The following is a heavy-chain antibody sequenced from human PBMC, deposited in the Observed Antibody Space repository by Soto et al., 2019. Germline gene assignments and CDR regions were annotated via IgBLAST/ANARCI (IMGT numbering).Heavy chain of an antibody. Sequence: SVKVSCRASGYTLTGYYMHLVRQAPGQGLEWIGWINPHSGSTNYAHKFHGRVTMTTETSISTAYMELSRLRSDDTAVYYCAGEYSSQVDYWGQGTLVTVSS. CDR3: AGEYSSQVDY. CDR2: INPHSGST. V-gene: IGHV1-2*07. CDR1: GYTLTGYY. D-gene: IGHD6-19*01. J-gene: IGHJ4*02.